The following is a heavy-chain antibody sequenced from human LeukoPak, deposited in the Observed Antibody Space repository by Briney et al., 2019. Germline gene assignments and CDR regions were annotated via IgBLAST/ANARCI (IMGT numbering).Heavy chain of an antibody. CDR2: INPNSGGT. CDR1: GYTFTGYY. J-gene: IGHJ4*02. CDR3: ARSRDGYYEHFDY. D-gene: IGHD5-24*01. Sequence: ASVKVSCKASGYTFTGYYMHWVRQAPGQGLKWMGWINPNSGGTNYAQKFQGRVTMTRDTSISTAYMELSRLRSDDTAVYYCARSRDGYYEHFDYWGQGTLVTVSS. V-gene: IGHV1-2*02.